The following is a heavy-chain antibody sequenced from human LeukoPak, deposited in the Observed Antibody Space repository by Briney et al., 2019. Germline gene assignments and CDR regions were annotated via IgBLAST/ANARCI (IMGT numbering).Heavy chain of an antibody. CDR3: AREGYCSSTSCYPLAWFDP. CDR1: GYTFTSYY. D-gene: IGHD2-2*01. J-gene: IGHJ5*02. Sequence: ASVKVSCKAPGYTFTSYYMHWVRQAPGQGLEWMGIINPSGGSTSYAQKFQGRVTMTRDTSTSTVYMELSSLRSEDTAVYYCAREGYCSSTSCYPLAWFDPWGQGTLVTVSS. V-gene: IGHV1-46*01. CDR2: INPSGGST.